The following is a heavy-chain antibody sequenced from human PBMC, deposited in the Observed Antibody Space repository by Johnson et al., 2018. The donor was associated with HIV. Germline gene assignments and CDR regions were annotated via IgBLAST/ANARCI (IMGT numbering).Heavy chain of an antibody. D-gene: IGHD2-2*01. V-gene: IGHV3-66*01. J-gene: IGHJ3*02. Sequence: VQLVESGGGLVQPGGSLRLSCAASGFTFDDYGMSWVRQAPGKGLEWVSLIYRGGSTYYADSVKGRFTISRDNSKNTLYLQMNSLRAEDTAVYYCARSGYCTTSSCTDDAFDIWGQGTMVTVSS. CDR2: IYRGGST. CDR3: ARSGYCTTSSCTDDAFDI. CDR1: GFTFDDYG.